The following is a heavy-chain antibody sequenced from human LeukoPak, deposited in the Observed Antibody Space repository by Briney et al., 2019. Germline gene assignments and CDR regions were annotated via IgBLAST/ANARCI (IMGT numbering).Heavy chain of an antibody. D-gene: IGHD2-2*01. CDR2: IYYSGST. CDR3: ASHCSSTSCSYYYYYYYMDV. J-gene: IGHJ6*03. CDR1: GGSISSSSYY. Sequence: PSETLSLTCTVSGGSISSSSYYWGWIRQPPGRGLEWIGSIYYSGSTYYNPSLKTRVTISVDTSNNHFSLKLSSVTAADTAVYYCASHCSSTSCSYYYYYYYMDVWGKGTTVTVSS. V-gene: IGHV4-39*02.